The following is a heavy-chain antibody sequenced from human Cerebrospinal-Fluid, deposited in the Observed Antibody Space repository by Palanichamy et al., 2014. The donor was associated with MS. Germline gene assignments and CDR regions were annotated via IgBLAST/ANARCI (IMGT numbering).Heavy chain of an antibody. J-gene: IGHJ5*02. Sequence: EVQLVESGGGLVKPGRSLRLSCTASGFTFGDYAMSWFRQAPGKGLEWVGFIRSKAYGGTTEYAASVKGRFTISRDDSKSIAYLQMNSLKTEDTAVYYCTRFRYYSSTSCSNPNWFDPWGQGTLVTVSS. CDR3: TRFRYYSSTSCSNPNWFDP. CDR1: GFTFGDYA. D-gene: IGHD2-2*01. CDR2: IRSKAYGGTT. V-gene: IGHV3-49*05.